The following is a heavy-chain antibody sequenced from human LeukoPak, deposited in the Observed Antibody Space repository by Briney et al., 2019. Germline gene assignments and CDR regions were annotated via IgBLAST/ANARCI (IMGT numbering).Heavy chain of an antibody. CDR3: AKDGGEQWLGDAFDI. CDR1: GFTFSSYA. D-gene: IGHD6-19*01. Sequence: GGSLRLSRAASGFTFSSYAMSWVRQAPGKGLEWVSAISGSGGSTYYADSVKGRFTISRDNSKNTLYLQMNSLRAEDTAVYYCAKDGGEQWLGDAFDIWGQGTMVTVSS. CDR2: ISGSGGST. V-gene: IGHV3-23*01. J-gene: IGHJ3*02.